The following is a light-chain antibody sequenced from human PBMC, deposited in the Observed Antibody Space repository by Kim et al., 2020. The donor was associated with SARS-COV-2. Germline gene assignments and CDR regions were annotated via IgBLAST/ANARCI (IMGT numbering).Light chain of an antibody. V-gene: IGLV3-10*01. CDR3: FSTDSRCDQVV. CDR1: ALPKKY. Sequence: SYELTQPPSVSVSPGQTARITCSGDALPKKYAYWYQQKSGQAPVLVIYEDNKRPSGIPERFSGSTSGTMATLTISGAQVEDEADYYCFSTDSRCDQVVFGGGTQLTVL. CDR2: EDN. J-gene: IGLJ2*01.